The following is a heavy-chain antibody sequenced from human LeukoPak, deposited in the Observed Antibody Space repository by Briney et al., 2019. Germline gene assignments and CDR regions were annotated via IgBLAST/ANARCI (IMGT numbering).Heavy chain of an antibody. V-gene: IGHV4-31*03. J-gene: IGHJ4*02. Sequence: PSQTLSLTCTVSGGSISSGGYYWSWIRQHAGKGLEWIGFIHYRGSTFFNPSLQSRVTISVDTSKNQPSLRLTSVTAADTAVYYCATADWEYYFFDYWGQGTLVTVSS. CDR1: GGSISSGGYY. CDR3: ATADWEYYFFDY. CDR2: IHYRGST. D-gene: IGHD2/OR15-2a*01.